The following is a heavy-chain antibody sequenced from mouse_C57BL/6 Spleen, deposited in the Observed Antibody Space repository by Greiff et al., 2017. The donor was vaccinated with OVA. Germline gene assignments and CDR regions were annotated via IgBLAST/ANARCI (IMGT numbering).Heavy chain of an antibody. V-gene: IGHV1-52*01. J-gene: IGHJ1*03. Sequence: QVQLQQPGAELVRPGSSVKLSCKASGYTFTSYWMHWVKQRPIQGLEWIGNIDPSDSETHYNQKFKDKATLTVDKSSSTAYMQLSSLTSEDSAVYYCARLGYYGWYFDVWGTGTTVTVSS. CDR1: GYTFTSYW. CDR2: IDPSDSET. CDR3: ARLGYYGWYFDV. D-gene: IGHD1-1*01.